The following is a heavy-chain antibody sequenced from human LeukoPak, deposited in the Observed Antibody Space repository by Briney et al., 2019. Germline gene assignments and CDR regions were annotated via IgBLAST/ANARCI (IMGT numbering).Heavy chain of an antibody. CDR2: INHSGST. CDR1: GGSFSGYY. CDR3: ARIGQDSSSWYTFPRFDY. V-gene: IGHV4-34*01. J-gene: IGHJ4*02. Sequence: KPSETLSLTCAVCGGSFSGYYWSWIRQPPGKGLEWIGEINHSGSTNYNPSLKSRVTISVDTSKNQFSLKLSSVTAADTAVYYCARIGQDSSSWYTFPRFDYWGQGTLVTVSS. D-gene: IGHD6-13*01.